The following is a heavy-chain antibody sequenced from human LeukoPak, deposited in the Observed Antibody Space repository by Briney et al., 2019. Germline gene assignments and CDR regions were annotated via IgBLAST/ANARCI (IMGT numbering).Heavy chain of an antibody. CDR1: GFTFSSYA. J-gene: IGHJ4*02. CDR2: ISGSGGST. CDR3: AKDMVAAIFGVTSLGVDY. D-gene: IGHD3-3*01. Sequence: GGSLRLSCAASGFTFSSYAMSWVRQAPGKGLEWVSAISGSGGSTYYADSVKGRFTISRDNSKNTLYLQMNSLRAEDTAVYYCAKDMVAAIFGVTSLGVDYWGQGTLVTVSS. V-gene: IGHV3-23*01.